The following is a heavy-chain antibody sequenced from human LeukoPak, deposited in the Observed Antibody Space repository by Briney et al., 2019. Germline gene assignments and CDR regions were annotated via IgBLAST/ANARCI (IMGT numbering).Heavy chain of an antibody. J-gene: IGHJ3*02. Sequence: ASVKVSCKASGYTFTSYDINWVRQATGQGLEWMGWISAYNGNTDYAQKLQGRVTMTSDMSTRTVYMELSSLRSEDTAVYYCARVRDGYNDAYDIWGQGTMVTVSS. CDR3: ARVRDGYNDAYDI. CDR1: GYTFTSYD. V-gene: IGHV1-18*01. D-gene: IGHD5-24*01. CDR2: ISAYNGNT.